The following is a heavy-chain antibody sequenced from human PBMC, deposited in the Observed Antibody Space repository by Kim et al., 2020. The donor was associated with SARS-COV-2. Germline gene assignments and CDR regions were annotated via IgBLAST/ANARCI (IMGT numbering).Heavy chain of an antibody. CDR3: SRDKAWGLGRSGYWKGLGY. CDR2: ISAYNGNT. V-gene: IGHV1-18*01. D-gene: IGHD3-22*01. J-gene: IGHJ4*02. CDR1: GYTFTSYG. Sequence: ASVKVSCKASGYTFTSYGISWVRQAPGQGLEWMGWISAYNGNTNYAQKLQGRVTMTTDTSTSTAYMELRSLRSDDTAVYYCSRDKAWGLGRSGYWKGLGYWGQGTLVTVSS.